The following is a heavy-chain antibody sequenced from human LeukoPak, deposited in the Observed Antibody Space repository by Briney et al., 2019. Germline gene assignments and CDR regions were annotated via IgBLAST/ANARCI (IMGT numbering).Heavy chain of an antibody. V-gene: IGHV1-8*01. Sequence: ASVKVSCKASGYTFTIYDINWVRQATGQGLEWMGWMNPNSGNTGYAQKFQGRVTMTRNTSISTAYMELSSLRSEDTAVYCCARASSMVRGVIHGYWGQGTLVTVSS. CDR3: ARASSMVRGVIHGY. CDR1: GYTFTIYD. D-gene: IGHD3-10*01. CDR2: MNPNSGNT. J-gene: IGHJ4*02.